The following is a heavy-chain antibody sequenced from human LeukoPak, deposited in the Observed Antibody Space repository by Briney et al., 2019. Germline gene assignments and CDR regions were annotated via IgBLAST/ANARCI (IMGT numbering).Heavy chain of an antibody. CDR3: ARDQGGATSY. J-gene: IGHJ4*02. V-gene: IGHV3-53*01. Sequence: GGSLRLSCTVSGFTGRSNSMIWVRQAPGKGLEWVSFIYSDNTHYSDSVKGRFTISRDNSKNTLYLQMNSMRAEATAVYYCARDQGGATSYWGQGTLVTVSA. CDR2: IYSDNT. D-gene: IGHD1-26*01. CDR1: GFTGRSNS.